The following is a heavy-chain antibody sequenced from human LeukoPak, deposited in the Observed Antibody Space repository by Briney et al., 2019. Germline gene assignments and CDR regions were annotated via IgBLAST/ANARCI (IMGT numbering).Heavy chain of an antibody. CDR2: TYYRSKWYN. Sequence: SQTLSLTCAISGDSVSSNSAAWNWIRQSPSRGLEWLGRTYYRSKWYNDYAVSVKSRITINPDTSKNQFSLQLNSVTPEDTAVYYCARAISSWYSTLNWYGMGVWGQGTTVTVSS. D-gene: IGHD6-13*01. J-gene: IGHJ6*02. V-gene: IGHV6-1*01. CDR1: GDSVSSNSAA. CDR3: ARAISSWYSTLNWYGMGV.